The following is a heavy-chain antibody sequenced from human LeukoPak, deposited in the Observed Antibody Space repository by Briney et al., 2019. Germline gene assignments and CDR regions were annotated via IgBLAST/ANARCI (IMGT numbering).Heavy chain of an antibody. D-gene: IGHD2-2*01. Sequence: GGSLRLSCAASGFTFSSYAIHWVRQAPGKGLEWVAVISFDGTDAFYADSVKGRFTISRDNSKNTLYLQMNSLRADDTAVYYCAKDSTRVVVVPAASPLDVWGKGTTVTISS. J-gene: IGHJ6*04. CDR2: ISFDGTDA. V-gene: IGHV3-30*04. CDR1: GFTFSSYA. CDR3: AKDSTRVVVVPAASPLDV.